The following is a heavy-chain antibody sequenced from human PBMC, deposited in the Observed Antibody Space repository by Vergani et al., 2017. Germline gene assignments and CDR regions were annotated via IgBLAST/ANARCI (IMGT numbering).Heavy chain of an antibody. J-gene: IGHJ6*04. CDR2: INHSGST. CDR1: GGSFSGYY. Sequence: QVQLQQWGAGLLKPSETLSLTCAVYGGSFSGYYWSWIRQPPGKGLEWIGEINHSGSTNYNPSLKSRVTISVDTSKNQFSLKLSSVTAADTAVYYCARGNTAMVSGEDVWGEGTTVTVSS. V-gene: IGHV4-34*01. D-gene: IGHD5-18*01. CDR3: ARGNTAMVSGEDV.